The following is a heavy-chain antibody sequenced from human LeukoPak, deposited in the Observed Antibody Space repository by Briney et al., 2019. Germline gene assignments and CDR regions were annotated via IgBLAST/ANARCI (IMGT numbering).Heavy chain of an antibody. CDR3: ARDYGGNRVFDY. CDR2: MNPNNGDT. Sequence: ASVKVSCKASGYMYIDYYIHWVRRAPGQGLEWMGWMNPNNGDTNYAQKLQGRVTKTTDTSTSTAYMELRSLRSDDTAVYYCARDYGGNRVFDYWGQGTLVTVSS. V-gene: IGHV1-18*04. J-gene: IGHJ4*02. CDR1: GYMYIDYY. D-gene: IGHD4-17*01.